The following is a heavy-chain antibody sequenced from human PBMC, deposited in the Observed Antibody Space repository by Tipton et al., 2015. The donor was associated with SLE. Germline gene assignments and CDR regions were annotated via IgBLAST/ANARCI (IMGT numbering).Heavy chain of an antibody. V-gene: IGHV4-34*01. J-gene: IGHJ4*02. CDR3: ARGGHWGGLFDY. CDR1: GGSFSGYY. D-gene: IGHD2-21*01. Sequence: TLSLTCAVYGGSFSGYYWSWIRQPPGKGLEWIGEINHSGSTNYNPSLKSRVTISVYTSKNQFSLKLSSVTAADTAVYYCARGGHWGGLFDYWGQGTLVTVSS. CDR2: INHSGST.